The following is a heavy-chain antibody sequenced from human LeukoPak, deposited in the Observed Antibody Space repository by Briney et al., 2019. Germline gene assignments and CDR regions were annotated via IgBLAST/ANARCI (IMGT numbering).Heavy chain of an antibody. V-gene: IGHV3-7*01. CDR2: INLDGSKE. D-gene: IGHD5-12*01. CDR1: GFTFSNYW. CDR3: VRDGGVSGYDLLDY. J-gene: IGHJ4*02. Sequence: HSGGSLRLSCAASGFTFSNYWMTWVRQAPGKGLEWVAHINLDGSKEYYMDSVKARFTISRDNAKNSLSLQMNSLRAEDTAVYYCVRDGGVSGYDLLDYWGQGTLVTVSS.